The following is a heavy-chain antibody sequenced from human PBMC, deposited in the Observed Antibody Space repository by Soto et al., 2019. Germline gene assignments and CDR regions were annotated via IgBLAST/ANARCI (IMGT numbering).Heavy chain of an antibody. V-gene: IGHV4-39*02. CDR2: IYSSENT. Sequence: SETLSLTCTVSGGSVSTNSYSWGWIRQSPGKGLEWIGTIYSSENTYYNPSLLRRVTISVDTSKNDFSLRLSSVTAADTAVYFCARVRYYDILTGYVDYYFDYWGQGTLVTVSS. CDR1: GGSVSTNSYS. D-gene: IGHD3-9*01. J-gene: IGHJ4*02. CDR3: ARVRYYDILTGYVDYYFDY.